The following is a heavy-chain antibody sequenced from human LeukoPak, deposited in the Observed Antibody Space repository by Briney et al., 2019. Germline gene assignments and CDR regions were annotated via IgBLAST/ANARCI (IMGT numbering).Heavy chain of an antibody. CDR2: IYPGDSDT. CDR1: GYSFTSYW. Sequence: GESLKISCKGSGYSFTSYWIGWVRQMPGKGLEWMGIIYPGDSDTRYSPSFQGQVTISADKSISTAYLQWSSLKASDTAMYYCARLSYDSSGYYYGYFDYWGQGTLVTVSS. J-gene: IGHJ4*02. CDR3: ARLSYDSSGYYYGYFDY. D-gene: IGHD3-22*01. V-gene: IGHV5-51*01.